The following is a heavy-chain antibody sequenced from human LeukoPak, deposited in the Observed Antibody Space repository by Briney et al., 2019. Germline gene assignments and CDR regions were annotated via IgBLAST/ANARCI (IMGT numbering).Heavy chain of an antibody. CDR3: ARGPNFDYYDSSGW. D-gene: IGHD3-22*01. CDR2: MNPKSGNT. CDR1: GYTFTSD. Sequence: ASVKVSCKASGYTFTSDINWVRQATGQGLEWMGWMNPKSGNTDYAQKFQGRVTITRDTSISTAYMELSSLTSEDTAVYYCARGPNFDYYDSSGWWGQGTLVTVSS. J-gene: IGHJ4*02. V-gene: IGHV1-8*01.